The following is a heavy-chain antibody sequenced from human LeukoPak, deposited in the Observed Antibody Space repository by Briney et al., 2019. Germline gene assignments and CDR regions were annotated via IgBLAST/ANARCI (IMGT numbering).Heavy chain of an antibody. CDR1: GYTFTSYY. V-gene: IGHV1-46*01. J-gene: IGHJ4*02. CDR2: INPSGDST. D-gene: IGHD1-26*01. CDR3: ARRYSGSYGGLDY. Sequence: ASVKVSCKASGYTFTSYYMHWVRQAPGQGLEWMGIINPSGDSTNYAQKFQGRVTMTRDTSTSTVYMELSSLRSEDTAIYYCARRYSGSYGGLDYWGQGTLVTVPS.